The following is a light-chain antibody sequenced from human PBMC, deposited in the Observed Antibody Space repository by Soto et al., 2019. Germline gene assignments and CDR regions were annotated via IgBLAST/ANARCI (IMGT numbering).Light chain of an antibody. V-gene: IGKV3-11*01. Sequence: EIVLTQSPATLSLSPGERATLSCRASQSISSSLAWYQQKPGQAPRLLIYDASNRATGIPARFSGSGSGTDFTLTISSLEPEDFVVYYCQQRTNWPPTFGPGTKVDIK. CDR2: DAS. J-gene: IGKJ3*01. CDR1: QSISSS. CDR3: QQRTNWPPT.